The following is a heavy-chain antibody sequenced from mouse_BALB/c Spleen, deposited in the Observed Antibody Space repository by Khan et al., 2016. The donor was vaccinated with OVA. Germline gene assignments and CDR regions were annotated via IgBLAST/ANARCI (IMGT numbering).Heavy chain of an antibody. J-gene: IGHJ4*01. D-gene: IGHD1-1*01. CDR3: ASLYYGYAMDY. CDR2: ISYDGSN. V-gene: IGHV3-6*02. Sequence: DVKLQESGPGLVKPSQSLSLTCSVTGYSITSGYYWNWIRQFPGNKLEWMGYISYDGSNNYNPSLKNRISITRDTSKNQFFLKLNSVTTEDTATYYCASLYYGYAMDYWGQGTSVTVSS. CDR1: GYSITSGYY.